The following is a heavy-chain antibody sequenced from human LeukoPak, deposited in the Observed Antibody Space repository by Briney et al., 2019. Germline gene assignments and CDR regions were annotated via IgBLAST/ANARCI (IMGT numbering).Heavy chain of an antibody. J-gene: IGHJ4*02. CDR1: GGSINNYY. CDR3: ARYSGSYSGFDY. D-gene: IGHD1-26*01. V-gene: IGHV4-59*08. CDR2: IYYTGST. Sequence: SEALSLTCTVSGGSINNYYWSWVRQTPGKGLECIGYIYYTGSTNYNPSLKSRITMSVDTSTNQFSLQLSSVTAADTAVYYCARYSGSYSGFDYWGQGTLVTVSS.